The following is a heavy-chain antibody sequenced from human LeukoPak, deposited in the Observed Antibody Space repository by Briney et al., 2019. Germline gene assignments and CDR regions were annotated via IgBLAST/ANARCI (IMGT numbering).Heavy chain of an antibody. CDR2: IYYSGST. CDR1: GGSISSYY. V-gene: IGHV4-59*01. CDR3: ARVGGSGYYYDMDV. Sequence: SETLSLTCSVSGGSISSYYWSWIRQPPGKGLEWIGYIYYSGSTNYNSSLKSRVTISVDTSKNQFSLKLSSVTAADTAVYYCARVGGSGYYYDMDVWGQGTTVTVSS. J-gene: IGHJ6*02.